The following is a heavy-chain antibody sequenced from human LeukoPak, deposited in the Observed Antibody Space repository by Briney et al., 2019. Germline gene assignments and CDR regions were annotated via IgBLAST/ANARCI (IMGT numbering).Heavy chain of an antibody. CDR1: GGSIRSTSYN. CDR2: LSYTGST. Sequence: SETLSLTCTVSGGSIRSTSYNWGWIRQPPGKGLEWIGSLSYTGSTYYNPSLKSRVTISVDKSKNQFSLKLSSVTAADTAVYYCASSSSSSWYEGEYYFDYWGQGTLVTVSS. CDR3: ASSSSSSWYEGEYYFDY. D-gene: IGHD6-13*01. V-gene: IGHV4-39*07. J-gene: IGHJ4*02.